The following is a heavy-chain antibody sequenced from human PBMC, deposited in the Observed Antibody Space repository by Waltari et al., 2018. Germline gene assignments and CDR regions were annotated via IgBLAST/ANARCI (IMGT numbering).Heavy chain of an antibody. Sequence: QVQLQESGPGLVKPSGTLSVTCAVSGDSISRTYWWSWVRQPPGKGLEWIGQIHGSGRSNYNPSLESRVTVSIDTSNNHFSLKVTSATAADTAVYYCARDRGRGLYLDSWGQGTLVTVSP. CDR2: IHGSGRS. V-gene: IGHV4-4*02. J-gene: IGHJ4*02. CDR3: ARDRGRGLYLDS. D-gene: IGHD2-15*01. CDR1: GDSISRTYW.